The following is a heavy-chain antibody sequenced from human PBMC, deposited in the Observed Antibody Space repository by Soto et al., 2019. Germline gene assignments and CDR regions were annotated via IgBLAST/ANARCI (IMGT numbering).Heavy chain of an antibody. CDR3: ARDRGSSSWYTDYYYYGMDV. Sequence: QVQLVQSGAEVKKPGASVKVSCKASGYTFTSYGISWVRQAPGQGLEWMGWISAYNGNTNYAQKLQGRVNRTTSTSRSTAYMELRCLSSDDTAVYYCARDRGSSSWYTDYYYYGMDVWGQGTTVTVPS. V-gene: IGHV1-18*01. D-gene: IGHD6-13*01. CDR1: GYTFTSYG. J-gene: IGHJ6*02. CDR2: ISAYNGNT.